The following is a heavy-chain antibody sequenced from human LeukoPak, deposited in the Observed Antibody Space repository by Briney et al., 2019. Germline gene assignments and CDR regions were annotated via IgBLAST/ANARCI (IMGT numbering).Heavy chain of an antibody. J-gene: IGHJ6*02. CDR1: GGSISSYY. CDR3: ARGLTAYYYYGLDV. D-gene: IGHD2-21*02. V-gene: IGHV4-59*01. Sequence: SETLSLTCTVSGGSISSYYWSWIRQPPGKGLEWIGYIYYSGSTNYNPSLKSRVTISVDTSKNQFSLKLSSVTAADTAVYYCARGLTAYYYYGLDVWGQGTTVTVSS. CDR2: IYYSGST.